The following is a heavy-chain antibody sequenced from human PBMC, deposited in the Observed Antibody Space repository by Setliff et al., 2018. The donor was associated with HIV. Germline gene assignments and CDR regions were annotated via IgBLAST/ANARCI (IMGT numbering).Heavy chain of an antibody. Sequence: ASVKVSCKASGGTFGIYGISWVRQAPGQGLEWMGIINPSGDTTRYAQKFQGRVTMTRDTSTSTVYMELSSLRSGDTAVYYCAKEGATITGVPFDYWGQGTLVTVSS. D-gene: IGHD5-12*01. J-gene: IGHJ4*02. CDR1: GGTFGIYG. CDR2: INPSGDTT. CDR3: AKEGATITGVPFDY. V-gene: IGHV1-46*01.